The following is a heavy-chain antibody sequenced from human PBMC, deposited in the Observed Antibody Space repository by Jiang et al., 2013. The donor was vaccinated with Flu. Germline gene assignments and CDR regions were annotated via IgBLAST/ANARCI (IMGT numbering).Heavy chain of an antibody. CDR1: GGSSRQWKLL. Sequence: GLVKPSQTLSLTCSVSGGSSRQWKLLLELDPAARREGTGVDWARFNNGSTNYNPSLKSRVSITVDTSKNEFSLKLTSVGAADTAVYYCARGGRVTFVIGKRNWFDPWGQGTLVTVSS. CDR2: FNNGST. D-gene: IGHD2/OR15-2a*01. CDR3: ARGGRVTFVIGKRNWFDP. J-gene: IGHJ5*02. V-gene: IGHV4-61*02.